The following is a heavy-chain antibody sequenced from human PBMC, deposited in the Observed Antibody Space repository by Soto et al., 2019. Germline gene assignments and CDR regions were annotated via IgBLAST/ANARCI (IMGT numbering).Heavy chain of an antibody. CDR3: ARARCSGGSCYSLGNWFDP. CDR1: GGSISSGGYY. Sequence: SETLSLTCTVSGGSISSGGYYWSWIRQHPGKGLEWIGYIYYSGSTYYNPSLKSRVTISVDTSKNQFSLKLSSVTAADTAVYYCARARCSGGSCYSLGNWFDPWGQGTLVTVSS. J-gene: IGHJ5*02. V-gene: IGHV4-31*03. CDR2: IYYSGST. D-gene: IGHD2-15*01.